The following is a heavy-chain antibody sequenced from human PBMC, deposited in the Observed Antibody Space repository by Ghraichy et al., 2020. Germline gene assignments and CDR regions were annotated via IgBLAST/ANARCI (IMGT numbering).Heavy chain of an antibody. CDR2: IGTAGDT. CDR1: GFTFSSYD. D-gene: IGHD3-3*01. V-gene: IGHV3-13*01. Sequence: GSLRLSCAASGFTFSSYDMHWVRQATGKGLEWVSAIGTAGDTYYPGSVKGRFTISRENAKNSLYLQMNSLRAGDTAVYYCARDFWSGYLGYYYGMDVWGQGTTVTVSS. CDR3: ARDFWSGYLGYYYGMDV. J-gene: IGHJ6*02.